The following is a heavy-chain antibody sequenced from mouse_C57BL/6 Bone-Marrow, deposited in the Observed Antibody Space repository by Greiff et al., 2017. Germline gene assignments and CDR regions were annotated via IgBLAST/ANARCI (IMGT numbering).Heavy chain of an antibody. Sequence: QVQLQQPGAELVMPGASVKLSCKASGYTFTSYWMHWVKQRPGQGLEWIGEIDPSDSYTNYTQKFTGQSTLTVDKSSSTAYMQLSSLTSEDSAVYYCARELRPHYFDYWGQGTTLTVSS. V-gene: IGHV1-69*01. D-gene: IGHD3-2*02. CDR2: IDPSDSYT. CDR3: ARELRPHYFDY. J-gene: IGHJ2*01. CDR1: GYTFTSYW.